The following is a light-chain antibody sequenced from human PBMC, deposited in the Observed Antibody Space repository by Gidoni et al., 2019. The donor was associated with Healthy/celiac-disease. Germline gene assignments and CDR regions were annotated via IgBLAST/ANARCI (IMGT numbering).Light chain of an antibody. Sequence: DIQMTQSPSSILTITCRASQSISSYLNWYQQKPGKAPKLLIYAASSLQSGVPSRFSGSGSGTDFTLTISSLQPEDFATYYCQQSYSTPPTFGQGTKVEIK. CDR3: QQSYSTPPT. J-gene: IGKJ1*01. CDR1: QSISSY. V-gene: IGKV1-39*01. CDR2: AAS.